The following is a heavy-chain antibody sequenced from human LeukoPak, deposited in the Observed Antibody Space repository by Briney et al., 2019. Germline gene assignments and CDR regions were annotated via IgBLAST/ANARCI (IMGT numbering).Heavy chain of an antibody. CDR2: TFYRSKWYN. CDR1: GDSVSSNSAT. CDR3: ARVRGYSYGLDY. V-gene: IGHV6-1*01. J-gene: IGHJ4*02. D-gene: IGHD5-18*01. Sequence: SQTLSLTCAIPGDSVSSNSATWHWIRQSPSRGLEWLGRTFYRSKWYNNYTESVKSRITINPDTSKNQFSLQLNSVTPEDTAVYFCARVRGYSYGLDYWGQGTLVTVSS.